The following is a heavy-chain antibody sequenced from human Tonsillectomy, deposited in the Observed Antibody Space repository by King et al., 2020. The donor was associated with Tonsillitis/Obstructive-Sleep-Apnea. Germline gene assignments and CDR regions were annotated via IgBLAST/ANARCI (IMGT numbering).Heavy chain of an antibody. CDR2: ISAYNGNT. J-gene: IGHJ4*02. D-gene: IGHD3-10*01. CDR3: ARDGNYYGSGSYYNARVGYFDY. CDR1: GYTFTSYG. V-gene: IGHV1-18*01. Sequence: VQLVESGAEVKKPGASVKVSCKASGYTFTSYGISWVRQAPGQGLEWMGWISAYNGNTNYAQKLQGRVTMTTDTSTSTAYMELRSLRSDDTAVYYCARDGNYYGSGSYYNARVGYFDYWGQGTLVTVSS.